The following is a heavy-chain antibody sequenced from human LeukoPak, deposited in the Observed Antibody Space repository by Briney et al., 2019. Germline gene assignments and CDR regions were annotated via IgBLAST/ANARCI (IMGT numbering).Heavy chain of an antibody. CDR1: VFTSSSYR. V-gene: IGHV3-48*01. CDR2: ISSSSTTI. D-gene: IGHD6-6*01. Sequence: PGGSLRLSCAASVFTSSSYRMNWVRQAPGKGLGWVSYISSSSTTIYYADSVKGRFTNSRDNAKNSLYLQMNSLRAEDTAVYYCARDLQIAARQGSYFDYWGQGTLVTVSS. CDR3: ARDLQIAARQGSYFDY. J-gene: IGHJ4*02.